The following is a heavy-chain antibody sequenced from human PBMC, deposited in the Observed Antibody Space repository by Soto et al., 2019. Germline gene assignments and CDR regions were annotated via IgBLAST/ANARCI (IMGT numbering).Heavy chain of an antibody. CDR1: GYSISSSNW. D-gene: IGHD1-26*01. J-gene: IGHJ4*02. Sequence: SETLSLTCAVSGYSISSSNWLGWILQPPVNGLDLIGYIYYIGTTYYNPSLKSRVTMSLYTSKNQFSLKLTSVTAVETAVYYCARREIQGPIDYWGQGTLVT. CDR2: IYYIGTT. V-gene: IGHV4-28*01. CDR3: ARREIQGPIDY.